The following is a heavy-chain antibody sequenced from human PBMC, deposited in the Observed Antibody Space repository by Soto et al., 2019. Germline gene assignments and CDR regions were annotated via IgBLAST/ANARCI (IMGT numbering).Heavy chain of an antibody. CDR3: VRDLPEPLATDALRVAN. CDR2: ISSTGSGT. D-gene: IGHD2-15*01. Sequence: EMQLVESGGGLVQPGGSLRLSCAASGFTFSAYEMHWVRQAPGKGLEWISYISSTGSGTLYADSVRGPFTLSRDNTKNSVSLQMSRLRGEDTAVYYCVRDLPEPLATDALRVANWGQGTQVNVSS. J-gene: IGHJ4*02. CDR1: GFTFSAYE. V-gene: IGHV3-48*03.